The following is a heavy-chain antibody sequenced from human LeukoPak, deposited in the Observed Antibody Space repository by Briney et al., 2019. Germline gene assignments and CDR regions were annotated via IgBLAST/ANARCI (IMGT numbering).Heavy chain of an antibody. CDR1: GGTFSSYT. D-gene: IGHD5-24*01. Sequence: SVKVSCKASGGTFSSYTISWVQQAPGQGLEWMGGIIPIFGTANCAQKFQGRVTITTDESTSTAYMELSSLRSEDTAVYYCARGSRDGYKAGPFDYWGQGTLVTVSS. CDR3: ARGSRDGYKAGPFDY. CDR2: IIPIFGTA. V-gene: IGHV1-69*05. J-gene: IGHJ4*02.